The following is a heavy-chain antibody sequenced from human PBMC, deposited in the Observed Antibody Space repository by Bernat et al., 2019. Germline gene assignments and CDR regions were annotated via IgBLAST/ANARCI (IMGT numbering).Heavy chain of an antibody. CDR2: TRNKAKSYTA. D-gene: IGHD4-4*01. J-gene: IGHJ6*03. V-gene: IGHV3-72*01. Sequence: EVQLVESGGGLVQPGGSLRLSCAASGFTFSDHYMDWVRQAPGKGLEWVGRTRNKAKSYTAEYAASVKGRFTISRDDSKNSVYLQMNGLKTEDTAVYYCIRVTIIHPSPPNYHPDMDVWGKGTTVTVSS. CDR1: GFTFSDHY. CDR3: IRVTIIHPSPPNYHPDMDV.